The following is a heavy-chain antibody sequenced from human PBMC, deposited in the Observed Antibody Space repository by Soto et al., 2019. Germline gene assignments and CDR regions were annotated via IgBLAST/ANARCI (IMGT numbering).Heavy chain of an antibody. Sequence: QVQLVQSGDEVKKPGASVKVSCKASGYIFVNYGIAWVRQAPRQGLEWMGWISPYTGNTHSASKVQGRLTMTTDTSTSTGYMDLGSLTSDDTAVYYCVMVDNYVTPAPQDVWGQGPTVTVSS. CDR1: GYIFVNYG. CDR2: ISPYTGNT. CDR3: VMVDNYVTPAPQDV. J-gene: IGHJ6*02. D-gene: IGHD3-16*01. V-gene: IGHV1-18*01.